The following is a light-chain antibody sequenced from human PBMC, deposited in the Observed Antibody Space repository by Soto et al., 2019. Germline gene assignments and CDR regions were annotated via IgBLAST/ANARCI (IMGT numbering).Light chain of an antibody. CDR2: KAS. J-gene: IGKJ1*01. CDR1: QTISSW. CDR3: QHYNSYSEP. V-gene: IGKV1-5*03. Sequence: RTLTPSTLSGSVGDRVTITCRASQTISSWLAWYQQKPGKDPKLLIYKASTLKSGVPSRFSGSGSGTEFTLTISSLQPDDFATYYCQHYNSYSEPFGQGTTVDI.